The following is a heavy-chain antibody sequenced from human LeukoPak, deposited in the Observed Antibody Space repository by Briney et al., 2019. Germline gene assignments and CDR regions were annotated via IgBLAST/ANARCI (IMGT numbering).Heavy chain of an antibody. CDR2: ISYDGTKK. CDR1: GFTFSGYS. CDR3: ARDIPRIAVAVTGY. J-gene: IGHJ4*02. Sequence: GGSLRLSCAVSGFTFSGYSMQWVRQAPGKGLEWVALISYDGTKKYYADSVEGRFTISRDNSKNTLYLQMNSLRAEDTAVYYCARDIPRIAVAVTGYWGQGTLVTVSS. D-gene: IGHD6-19*01. V-gene: IGHV3-30*04.